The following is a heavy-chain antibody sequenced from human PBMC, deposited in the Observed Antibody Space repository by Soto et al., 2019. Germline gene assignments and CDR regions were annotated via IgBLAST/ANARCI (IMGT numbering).Heavy chain of an antibody. V-gene: IGHV3-33*01. J-gene: IGHJ4*02. CDR2: IWYDGSNK. D-gene: IGHD6-13*01. CDR3: VRGSIPGSSWGMGYYFDY. CDR1: GFTFRTYG. Sequence: QVQLVESGGGVVQPGRSLRLSCAASGFTFRTYGMHWVRQAPGKGLEWVAVIWYDGSNKYYVDSVKGRFTISRDNSKNTVYLQMNGLRAEVSAVYYCVRGSIPGSSWGMGYYFDYWGQGSLVTVFS.